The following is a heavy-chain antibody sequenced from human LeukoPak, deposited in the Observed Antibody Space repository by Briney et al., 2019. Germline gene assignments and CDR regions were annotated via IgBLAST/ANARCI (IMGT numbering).Heavy chain of an antibody. Sequence: SETLSLTCTVSGGSISSYYWSWIRQPPGKGLEWIGYIYYSGSANYNPSLKSRVTISVDTSKNQFSLKLSSVTAADTAVYYCAGTPDYDILTGYTVDYWGQGTLVTVSS. V-gene: IGHV4-59*08. J-gene: IGHJ4*02. CDR1: GGSISSYY. D-gene: IGHD3-9*01. CDR2: IYYSGSA. CDR3: AGTPDYDILTGYTVDY.